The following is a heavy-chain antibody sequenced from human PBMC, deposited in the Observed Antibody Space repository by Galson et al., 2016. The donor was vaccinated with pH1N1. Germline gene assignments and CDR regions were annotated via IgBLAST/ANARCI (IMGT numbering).Heavy chain of an antibody. CDR2: IYPGDSDT. CDR1: GYSFTTYW. D-gene: IGHD3-16*01. V-gene: IGHV5-51*01. CDR3: AKRGGSLRPGAVDF. J-gene: IGHJ3*01. Sequence: QSGAEVKKAGESLKISCKASGYSFTTYWIGWVRQVPGKGLEWMGNIYPGDSDTTYSPSFQGQVTFSVDKSITTAFLHWNSLEASDTAIYCCAKRGGSLRPGAVDFWGQGTLVSVSS.